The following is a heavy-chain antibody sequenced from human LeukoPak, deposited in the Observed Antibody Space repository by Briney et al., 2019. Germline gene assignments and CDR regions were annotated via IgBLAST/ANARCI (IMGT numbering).Heavy chain of an antibody. CDR1: GFTFSSYG. CDR2: ISYDGSNK. D-gene: IGHD3-9*01. Sequence: PGGSLRLSCAASGFTFSSYGMHWVRQAPGKGLEWAAVISYDGSNKYYADSVKGRFTISRDNSKNTLYLQMNSLRAEDTAVYYCAKDAIPLRYFDWFFDYWGQGTLVTVSS. J-gene: IGHJ4*02. V-gene: IGHV3-30*18. CDR3: AKDAIPLRYFDWFFDY.